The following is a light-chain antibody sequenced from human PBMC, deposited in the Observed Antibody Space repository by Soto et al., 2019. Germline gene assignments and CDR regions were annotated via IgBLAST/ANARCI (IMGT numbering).Light chain of an antibody. CDR1: QSVSSY. CDR3: QQRSNWPLT. J-gene: IGKJ4*01. V-gene: IGKV3-11*01. Sequence: EIVLTQSPATLSLSPGERATLSCRASQSVSSYLAWYKQKTGQAPRLLMNDASNRATGIPARFSGSGSGPDFTLTISGLEPEDFAVYYCQQRSNWPLTFGGGTKVEIK. CDR2: DAS.